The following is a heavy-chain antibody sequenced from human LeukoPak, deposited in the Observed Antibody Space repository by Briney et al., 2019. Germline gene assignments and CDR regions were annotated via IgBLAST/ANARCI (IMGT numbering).Heavy chain of an antibody. CDR1: GFTFVNAW. CDR3: TTLAYDVHY. Sequence: GGSLRLPCAASGFTFVNAWMTWVRQAPGKGLEWVGRMESNPAGGRTDYAAPVKGRFTISRDDSRSTLYLQLNNLRAEDTAVYYCTTLAYDVHYWGRGTLITVSS. CDR2: MESNPAGGRT. V-gene: IGHV3-15*04. D-gene: IGHD3-3*01. J-gene: IGHJ4*02.